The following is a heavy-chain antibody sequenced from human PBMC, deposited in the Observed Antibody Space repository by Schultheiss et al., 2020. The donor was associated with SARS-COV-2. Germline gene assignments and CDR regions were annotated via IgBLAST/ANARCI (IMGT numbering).Heavy chain of an antibody. CDR3: ARRVVVPTLFDY. Sequence: SETLSLTCAVYGGSFSGYYWSWIRQPPGKGLEWIGEINHSGSTYYNPSLKSRVTISVDTSKNQFSLKLSSVTAADTAVYYCARRVVVPTLFDYWGQGTLVTVSS. CDR1: GGSFSGYY. J-gene: IGHJ4*02. V-gene: IGHV4-34*01. CDR2: INHSGST. D-gene: IGHD3-22*01.